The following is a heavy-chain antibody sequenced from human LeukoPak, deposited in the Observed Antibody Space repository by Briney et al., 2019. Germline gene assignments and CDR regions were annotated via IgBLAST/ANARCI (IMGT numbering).Heavy chain of an antibody. CDR2: ITWNGASI. V-gene: IGHV3-20*01. Sequence: TGGSLRLSCAASGFTFDDYGMGWVRQAPGQGLEWVSDITWNGASIGYADTAKGRFTISRDNAKNSLYLQMNSLRAEDTALYHCARIFPVVAITGGAFDVWGQGTMVTVSS. D-gene: IGHD3-22*01. CDR1: GFTFDDYG. CDR3: ARIFPVVAITGGAFDV. J-gene: IGHJ3*01.